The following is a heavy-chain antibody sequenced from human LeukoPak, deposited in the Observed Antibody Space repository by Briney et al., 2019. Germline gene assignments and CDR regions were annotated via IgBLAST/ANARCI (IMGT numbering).Heavy chain of an antibody. CDR2: INPNSGGT. D-gene: IGHD5-18*01. CDR1: GYTFTGYC. CDR3: ARVSWIQLWLGGDWFDP. J-gene: IGHJ5*02. Sequence: ASVKVSCKASGYTFTGYCMHWVRQAPGQGLKWMGWINPNSGGTNYAQKFQGRVTMTRDTSISTAYMELSRLRSDDTAVYYCARVSWIQLWLGGDWFDPWGQGTLVTVSS. V-gene: IGHV1-2*02.